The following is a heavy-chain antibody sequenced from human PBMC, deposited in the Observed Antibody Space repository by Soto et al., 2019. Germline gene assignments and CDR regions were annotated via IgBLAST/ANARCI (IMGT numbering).Heavy chain of an antibody. Sequence: ASVKVSCKASGYTFTSYAMHWVRQAPGQRLEWIGWINAGNCNTKYSQKFQGRVTITRDTSASTAYMELSSLRSEDTAVYYCARGWATMVRGVTYTYYYYYGMDVWGQGTTVTVSS. CDR2: INAGNCNT. V-gene: IGHV1-3*01. CDR3: ARGWATMVRGVTYTYYYYYGMDV. J-gene: IGHJ6*02. CDR1: GYTFTSYA. D-gene: IGHD3-10*01.